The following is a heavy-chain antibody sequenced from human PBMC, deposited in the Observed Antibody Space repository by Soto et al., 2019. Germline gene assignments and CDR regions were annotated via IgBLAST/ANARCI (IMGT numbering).Heavy chain of an antibody. Sequence: PGGSLRLSCAASGFRFSDYYMTWVRQAPGKGLEWLSYIDGIGSTTYYADSVKGRFTISRDNAKTSLYLQMNSLRAEDTAIYYCAREMWDIHKYYYYMDVWGKGTAVTVSS. CDR1: GFRFSDYY. J-gene: IGHJ6*03. CDR2: IDGIGSTT. CDR3: AREMWDIHKYYYYMDV. D-gene: IGHD1-26*01. V-gene: IGHV3-11*01.